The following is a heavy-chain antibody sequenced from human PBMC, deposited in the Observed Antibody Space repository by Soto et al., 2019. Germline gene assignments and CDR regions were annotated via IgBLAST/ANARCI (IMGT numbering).Heavy chain of an antibody. Sequence: PSETLSLTCTVSGGSISSYYWSWIRQPPGKGLEWIGYIYYSGSTNYNPSLKSRVTISVDTSKNQFSLKLSSVTAADTAVYYCASLGYYYDSSGYSWFDPWGQGTLITVSS. D-gene: IGHD3-22*01. V-gene: IGHV4-59*08. J-gene: IGHJ5*02. CDR2: IYYSGST. CDR3: ASLGYYYDSSGYSWFDP. CDR1: GGSISSYY.